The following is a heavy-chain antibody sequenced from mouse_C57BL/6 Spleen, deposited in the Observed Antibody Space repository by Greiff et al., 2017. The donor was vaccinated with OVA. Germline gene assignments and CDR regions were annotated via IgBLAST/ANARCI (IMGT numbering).Heavy chain of an antibody. CDR1: GYTFTSYW. D-gene: IGHD1-1*01. J-gene: IGHJ1*03. CDR3: TVGSSLPWYFDV. V-gene: IGHV1-5*01. Sequence: EVQLQESGTVLARPGASVKMSCKTSGYTFTSYWMHWVKQRPGQGLEWIGAIYPGNSDTSYNQKFKGKAKLTAVTSASTAYMELSSLTNEDSAVYYCTVGSSLPWYFDVWGTGTTVTVSS. CDR2: IYPGNSDT.